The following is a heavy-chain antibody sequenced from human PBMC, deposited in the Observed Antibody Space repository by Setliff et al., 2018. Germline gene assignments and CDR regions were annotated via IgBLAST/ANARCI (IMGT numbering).Heavy chain of an antibody. CDR2: IQHDGNIK. V-gene: IGHV3-30*02. D-gene: IGHD3-16*02. Sequence: PGGSLRLSCVASGFTFSNYGMHWVRQAPGKGLEWVTYIQHDGNIKHYADSVKGRCTISRDNSKNTLYLEMSSLRPEDTAVYYCAKVIGGYPPKPSDYWGQGTLVTAPQ. J-gene: IGHJ4*02. CDR3: AKVIGGYPPKPSDY. CDR1: GFTFSNYG.